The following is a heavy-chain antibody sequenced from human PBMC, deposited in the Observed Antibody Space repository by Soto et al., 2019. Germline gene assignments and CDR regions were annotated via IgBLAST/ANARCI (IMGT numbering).Heavy chain of an antibody. D-gene: IGHD6-19*01. CDR1: GFTFSSYA. J-gene: IGHJ4*02. V-gene: IGHV3-30-3*01. Sequence: QVQLVESGGGVVQPGRSLRLSCAASGFTFSSYAMHWVRQAPGKGLEWVAVISYDGSNKYYADSVKGRFTISRDNSKNTLYLQMNSLRAEDTAVYYCARDGPGIAVAGVVGYWGQGTLVTVSS. CDR3: ARDGPGIAVAGVVGY. CDR2: ISYDGSNK.